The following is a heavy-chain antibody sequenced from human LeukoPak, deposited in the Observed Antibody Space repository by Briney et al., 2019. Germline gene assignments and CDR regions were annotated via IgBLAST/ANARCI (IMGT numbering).Heavy chain of an antibody. V-gene: IGHV3-21*01. Sequence: SVRGRFTISRGNAKNSLYLQMNSLRAEDTAVYYCARDARGYSYGSMDYWGQGTLVTVSS. D-gene: IGHD5-18*01. CDR3: ARDARGYSYGSMDY. J-gene: IGHJ4*02.